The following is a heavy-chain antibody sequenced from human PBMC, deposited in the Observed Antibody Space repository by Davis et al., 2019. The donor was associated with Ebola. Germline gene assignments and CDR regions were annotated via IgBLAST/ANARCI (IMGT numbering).Heavy chain of an antibody. J-gene: IGHJ6*03. V-gene: IGHV4-61*01. CDR2: IYYSGST. Sequence: SETLSLTCTVSGGSVSSGSYYWSWIRQPPGKGLEWIGYIYYSGSTNYNPSLKSRVTISVDTSKNQFSLKLSSVTAADTAVYYCARVRSWSGYYIRPYYMDVWGKGTTVTVSS. D-gene: IGHD3-3*01. CDR3: ARVRSWSGYYIRPYYMDV. CDR1: GGSVSSGSYY.